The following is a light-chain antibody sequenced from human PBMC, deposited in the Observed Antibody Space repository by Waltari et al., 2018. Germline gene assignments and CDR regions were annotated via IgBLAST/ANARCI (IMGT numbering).Light chain of an antibody. CDR1: SSDVGGYNY. V-gene: IGLV2-14*03. J-gene: IGLJ2*01. CDR3: SSYSSSSTYAV. CDR2: DVS. Sequence: QSALTQPASVSGSPGPSITISCTGTSSDVGGYNYVSWYQQHPGKAPNLMIYDVSNRPSGVSNRFSGSKSGNTASLTISGLQAEDEADYYCSSYSSSSTYAVFGGGTKLTVL.